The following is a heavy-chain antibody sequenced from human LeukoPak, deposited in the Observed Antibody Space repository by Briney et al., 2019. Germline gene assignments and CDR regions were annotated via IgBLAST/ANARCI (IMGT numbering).Heavy chain of an antibody. J-gene: IGHJ4*02. V-gene: IGHV4-34*01. D-gene: IGHD6-19*01. CDR3: ARRLRVGYSGGWYIELSRLYFDY. CDR1: GGSFSGYY. Sequence: NPSETLSLTCAVYGGSFSGYYWSWIRQPPGRGLEWIGEINHSGSTNYNPSLKSRVTISVDTSKNQFSLKLSSVTAADTAVYYCARRLRVGYSGGWYIELSRLYFDYWGQGTLVTVSS. CDR2: INHSGST.